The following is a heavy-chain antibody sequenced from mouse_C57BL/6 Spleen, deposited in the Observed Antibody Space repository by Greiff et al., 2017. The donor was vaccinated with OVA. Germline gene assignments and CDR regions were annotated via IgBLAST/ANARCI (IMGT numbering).Heavy chain of an antibody. Sequence: ESGPGLVKPSQSLSLTCSVTGYSITSGYYWNWIRQFPGNKLEWMGYISYDGSNNYNPSLKNRIPITRDTSKNQFFLKLNFVTTEDTATYYCARDDYGQAWFAYWGQGTLVTVSA. CDR2: ISYDGSN. J-gene: IGHJ3*01. D-gene: IGHD1-2*01. CDR3: ARDDYGQAWFAY. CDR1: GYSITSGYY. V-gene: IGHV3-6*01.